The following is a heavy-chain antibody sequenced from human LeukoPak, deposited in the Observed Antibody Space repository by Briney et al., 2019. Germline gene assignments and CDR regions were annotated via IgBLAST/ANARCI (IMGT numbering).Heavy chain of an antibody. CDR3: ARAGRKSRGVDIVRKKETGYYYYLDV. Sequence: PGGSLRLSCAASERTFFTYWMTWVRQAPGKGLEWVANIKQDGSEKYYVDSVKGRFTISRDNAKNSLYLQMNSLRVEDTAVYYCARAGRKSRGVDIVRKKETGYYYYLDVWGKGTTVTVSS. D-gene: IGHD2-15*01. CDR2: IKQDGSEK. J-gene: IGHJ6*03. V-gene: IGHV3-7*01. CDR1: ERTFFTYW.